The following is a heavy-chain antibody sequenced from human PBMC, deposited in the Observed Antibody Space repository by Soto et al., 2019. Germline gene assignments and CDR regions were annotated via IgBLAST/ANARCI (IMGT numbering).Heavy chain of an antibody. CDR3: AKDVR. CDR2: IKGDASEN. Sequence: EVQLVESGGDLVHTGGSVRLSCAASGFTFGTDWMSWVRQAPGKGLEWVANIKGDASENYYADSVRGRFTISRDNAKSSLYLQMNSLRVDDTAVYYCAKDVRWGQGTLVTVSS. V-gene: IGHV3-7*05. CDR1: GFTFGTDW. J-gene: IGHJ4*02.